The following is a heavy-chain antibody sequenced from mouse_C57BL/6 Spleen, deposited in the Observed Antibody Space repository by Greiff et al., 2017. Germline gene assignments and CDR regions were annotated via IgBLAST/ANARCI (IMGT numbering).Heavy chain of an antibody. Sequence: QVQLQQPGAELVKPGASVKLSCKASGYTFTSYWMHWLKQRPGQGLEWIGMIHPNSGSANYNEKFKSKATLTVDKSSSTAYMQLSSLTSEDSAVYYCARGGNYLYAMDYWGQGTSVTVSS. V-gene: IGHV1-64*01. CDR3: ARGGNYLYAMDY. CDR1: GYTFTSYW. CDR2: IHPNSGSA. J-gene: IGHJ4*01. D-gene: IGHD2-1*01.